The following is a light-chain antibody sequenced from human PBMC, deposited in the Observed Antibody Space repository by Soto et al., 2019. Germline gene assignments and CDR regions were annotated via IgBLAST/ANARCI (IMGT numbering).Light chain of an antibody. Sequence: QSVLTQPPSASGTPGQRVTISCSGSSSNIGINAVNWYQQLPGTAPKLVIYDNNQRPSGVPDRFSGSKSRISASLAISGLQSEDEADYSCAAWDDSLNGLVFGTGTKLTVL. CDR2: DNN. J-gene: IGLJ1*01. V-gene: IGLV1-44*01. CDR3: AAWDDSLNGLV. CDR1: SSNIGINA.